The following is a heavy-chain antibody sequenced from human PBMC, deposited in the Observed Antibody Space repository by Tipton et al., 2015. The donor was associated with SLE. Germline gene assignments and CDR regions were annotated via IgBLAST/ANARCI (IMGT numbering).Heavy chain of an antibody. J-gene: IGHJ6*02. D-gene: IGHD1-1*01. CDR3: ARETTQTRDGLDV. CDR1: GFTLTDYD. V-gene: IGHV1-8*01. Sequence: QLVQSGAEVKQPGASVKVSCKASGFTLTDYDINWVRQTIPGQGLEWMGWMNPSGNTNYEEKFQGRVTMTRDTSINTAYMELSSLRSEDTAVYFCARETTQTRDGLDVWGQGTTVIVSS. CDR2: MNPSGNT.